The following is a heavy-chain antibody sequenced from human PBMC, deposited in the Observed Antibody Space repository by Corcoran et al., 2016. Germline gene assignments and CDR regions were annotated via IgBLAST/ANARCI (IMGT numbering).Heavy chain of an antibody. V-gene: IGHV3-33*01. CDR2: IWYDGSNK. D-gene: IGHD4-17*01. CDR1: GFTFSSYG. J-gene: IGHJ3*02. Sequence: QVQLVESGGGVVQPGRSLRLSCAASGFTFSSYGMYWVRQAPGKGLEWVAVIWYDGSNKYYADSVKGRFTISRDNSKNTLYLQMNSLRAEDTAVYYCARNAMTTVTTWRRGDAFDIWGQGTMVTVSS. CDR3: ARNAMTTVTTWRRGDAFDI.